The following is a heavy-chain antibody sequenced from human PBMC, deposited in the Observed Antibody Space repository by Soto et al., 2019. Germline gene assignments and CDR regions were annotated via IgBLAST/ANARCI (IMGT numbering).Heavy chain of an antibody. CDR1: GGTFSSYG. Sequence: QVQLVQSGAEVQKPGSSVKVSCKASGGTFSSYGISWVRQAPGQGLEWMGGIIPIFGTANYAQKFQGRVTITADESTSTAYMELSSLRSEDTAVYYCASTDYYGSGRLYYFDYWGQGTLVTVSS. CDR3: ASTDYYGSGRLYYFDY. V-gene: IGHV1-69*01. CDR2: IIPIFGTA. J-gene: IGHJ4*02. D-gene: IGHD3-10*01.